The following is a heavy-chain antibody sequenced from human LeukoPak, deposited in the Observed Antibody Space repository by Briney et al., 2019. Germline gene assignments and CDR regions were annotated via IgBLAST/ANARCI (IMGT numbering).Heavy chain of an antibody. Sequence: GGSLRLSCAASGFTLSSYSMNWVRQAPGKGLEWVSYISSSSSTIYYADSVKGRFTISRDNAKNSLYLQMNSLRAEDTAVYYCARDMEWLSDAGAFDIWGQGTMVTVSS. D-gene: IGHD3-3*01. CDR2: ISSSSSTI. CDR1: GFTLSSYS. J-gene: IGHJ3*02. V-gene: IGHV3-48*01. CDR3: ARDMEWLSDAGAFDI.